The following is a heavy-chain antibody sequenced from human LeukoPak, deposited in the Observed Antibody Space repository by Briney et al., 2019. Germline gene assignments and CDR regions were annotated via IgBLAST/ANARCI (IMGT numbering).Heavy chain of an antibody. CDR1: GFTFSSYV. Sequence: GGSLRLSCAASGFTFSSYVMSWVRQAPGKGLEWVSTISGSGASTYYADSVKGRFTISRDNSKNTLYLQMNSLRAEDTAVYYCAKQPGGVVDSSGSLSRHWGQGTLVTVSS. J-gene: IGHJ4*02. V-gene: IGHV3-23*01. CDR2: ISGSGAST. D-gene: IGHD3-22*01. CDR3: AKQPGGVVDSSGSLSRH.